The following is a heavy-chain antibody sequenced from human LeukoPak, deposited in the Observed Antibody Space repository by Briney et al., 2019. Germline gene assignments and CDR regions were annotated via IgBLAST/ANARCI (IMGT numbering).Heavy chain of an antibody. CDR1: GGTFSSYA. CDR2: IIPIFGTA. V-gene: IGHV1-69*13. CDR3: ARHAEMATIKEFDY. Sequence: SVKVSRMASGGTFSSYAISWVRQAPGQGLEWMGGIIPIFGTANYAQKSQGRVTITADESTSTAYMELSSLRSEDTAVYYCARHAEMATIKEFDYWGQGTLVTVSS. D-gene: IGHD5-24*01. J-gene: IGHJ4*02.